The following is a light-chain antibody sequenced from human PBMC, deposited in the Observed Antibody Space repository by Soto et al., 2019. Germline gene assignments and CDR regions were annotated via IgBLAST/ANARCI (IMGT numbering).Light chain of an antibody. CDR2: DAS. Sequence: EFVLTQSPGTLSLSPGERATLSCRAVQTVRNNYLAWYQQKPGQAPRLLIYDASSRATGIPDRFSGSGSGTEFTLTISSLQSEDFAVYYCQQYNKWPPITFGQGTRLEIK. J-gene: IGKJ5*01. CDR1: QTVRNNY. V-gene: IGKV3-20*01. CDR3: QQYNKWPPIT.